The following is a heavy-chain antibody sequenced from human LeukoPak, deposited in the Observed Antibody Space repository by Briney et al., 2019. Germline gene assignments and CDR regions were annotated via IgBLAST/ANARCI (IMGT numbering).Heavy chain of an antibody. CDR1: GFTFSDYY. CDR2: ISSSDNII. D-gene: IGHD6-13*01. CDR3: ARDIHIIVAAVRFDY. V-gene: IGHV3-11*04. J-gene: IGHJ4*02. Sequence: GGSLRLSCAASGFTFSDYYMSWIRQAPGKGLEWVSYISSSDNIIYYADSVKGRFTISRDNAKNSLYLQMNSLRVEDTAVYYCARDIHIIVAAVRFDYWGQGTLVTVSS.